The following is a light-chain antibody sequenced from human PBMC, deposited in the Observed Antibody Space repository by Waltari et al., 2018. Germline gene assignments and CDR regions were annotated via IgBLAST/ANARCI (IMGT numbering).Light chain of an antibody. CDR3: QSKDDSHSWV. Sequence: TQPHSVSGSPGQTVTISCTRSSGSIDSDYVQWYQQRPGNAPHTVIYKDDQRPSGVPDRFSGSTDSSSNSAFLAISGLLSDDEADYYCQSKDDSHSWVFGGGTRLTVL. CDR1: SGSIDSDY. CDR2: KDD. V-gene: IGLV6-57*03. J-gene: IGLJ3*02.